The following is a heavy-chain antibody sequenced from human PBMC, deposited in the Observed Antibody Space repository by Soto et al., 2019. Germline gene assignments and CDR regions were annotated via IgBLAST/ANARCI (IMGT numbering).Heavy chain of an antibody. CDR3: TTGLGTSDKDY. J-gene: IGHJ4*02. Sequence: DVQLVESGGGLVKPGESLRLSCAASGFTFSKGWMTWVRQAPGKGLEWVGRIKTEADGGTTDYAAPVKGRFTISRDDSEDTLFLQRDSLKTEDTAVDFCTTGLGTSDKDYWVQGTLVTVSS. CDR1: GFTFSKGW. V-gene: IGHV3-15*01. CDR2: IKTEADGGTT. D-gene: IGHD1-26*01.